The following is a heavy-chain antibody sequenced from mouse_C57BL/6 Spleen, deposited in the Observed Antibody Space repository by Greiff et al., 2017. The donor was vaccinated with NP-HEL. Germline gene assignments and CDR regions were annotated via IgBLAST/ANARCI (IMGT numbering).Heavy chain of an antibody. CDR3: ARWVTGLFDY. D-gene: IGHD2-1*01. CDR1: GYTFTSYW. V-gene: IGHV1-52*01. J-gene: IGHJ2*01. CDR2: IDPSDSDT. Sequence: QVQLQQPGAELVRPGSSVKLSCKASGYTFTSYWMHWVKQRPIQGLEWIGNIDPSDSDTHYNQKFKDKATLTVDKSSSTAYMQLSSLTSEYSAVYYCARWVTGLFDYWGQGTTLTVSS.